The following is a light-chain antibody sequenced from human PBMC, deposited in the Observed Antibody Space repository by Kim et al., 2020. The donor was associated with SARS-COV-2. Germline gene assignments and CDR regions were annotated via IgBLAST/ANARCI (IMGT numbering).Light chain of an antibody. CDR2: DAS. J-gene: IGKJ2*01. V-gene: IGKV1-5*01. Sequence: DLQMTQSPSTLSASVGDRVTITCRASQSVSTSLAWYQQKPGKVPRLLIFDASVLKSGVPSRFSGGASGTEFTLTISSVQPDDFATYYCQQYSSFLYTFGQGTKLEI. CDR1: QSVSTS. CDR3: QQYSSFLYT.